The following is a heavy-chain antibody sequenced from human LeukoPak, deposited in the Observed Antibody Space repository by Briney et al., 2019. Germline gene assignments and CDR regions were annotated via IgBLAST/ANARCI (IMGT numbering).Heavy chain of an antibody. D-gene: IGHD6-13*01. CDR2: IYHSGST. CDR3: AGRLGQQGPFDP. Sequence: SETLSLTCTVSGGSISSGGYYWSWIRQPPGKGLEWIGYIYHSGSTYYNPSLKSRVTISIDRSKNQFSLKLSSVTAADTAVYYCAGRLGQQGPFDPWGQGTLVTVSS. J-gene: IGHJ5*02. CDR1: GGSISSGGYY. V-gene: IGHV4-30-2*01.